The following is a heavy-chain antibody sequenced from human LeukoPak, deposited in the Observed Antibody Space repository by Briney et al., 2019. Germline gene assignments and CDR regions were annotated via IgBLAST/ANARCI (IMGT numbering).Heavy chain of an antibody. CDR2: IYSGGNT. CDR1: GFTVSSNY. V-gene: IGHV3-53*01. J-gene: IGHJ4*02. Sequence: GGSLRLSCAASGFTVSSNYMSWVRQAPGKGLEWVSVIYSGGNTYYADSVKGRFTISRDNSKNTLYLQMSSLRAEGTAVYYCAKGMYYYDSSGYYLFDYWGQGTLVTVSS. CDR3: AKGMYYYDSSGYYLFDY. D-gene: IGHD3-22*01.